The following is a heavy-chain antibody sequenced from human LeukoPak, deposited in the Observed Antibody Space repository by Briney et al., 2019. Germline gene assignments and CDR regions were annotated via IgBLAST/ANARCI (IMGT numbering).Heavy chain of an antibody. CDR3: VRASRYCGGDCYLRFDY. CDR1: GFTFSSYA. Sequence: PGGSLRLSCSASGFTFSSYAMHWVRQAPGKGLEYVSAISSNGGSTYYADSVKGRFTISRDNSKDTLYLQMSSLRAEDTAVYYCVRASRYCGGDCYLRFDYWGQGTLVTVSS. J-gene: IGHJ4*02. V-gene: IGHV3-64D*09. D-gene: IGHD2-21*02. CDR2: ISSNGGST.